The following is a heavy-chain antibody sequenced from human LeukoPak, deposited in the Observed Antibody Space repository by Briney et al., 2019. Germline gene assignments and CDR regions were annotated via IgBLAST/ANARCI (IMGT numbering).Heavy chain of an antibody. CDR3: AKAYYYDSRSRIDY. CDR2: IRYDGSNK. CDR1: GFTFNTYG. V-gene: IGHV3-30*02. D-gene: IGHD3-22*01. J-gene: IGHJ4*02. Sequence: GGTLRLSCAASGFTFNTYGMSWVRQAPGKGLEGVAFIRYDGSNKYYADSVKGRFTISRDNSKNTLYLQMNSLRAEDTAVYYCAKAYYYDSRSRIDYWGQGTLVTVSS.